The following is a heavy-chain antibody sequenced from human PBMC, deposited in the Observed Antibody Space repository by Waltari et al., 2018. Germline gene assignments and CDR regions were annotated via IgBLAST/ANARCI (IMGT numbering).Heavy chain of an antibody. CDR1: GYTLTELS. CDR3: ATDQNLVAGPLWGMDV. D-gene: IGHD6-19*01. V-gene: IGHV1-24*01. CDR2: FDPEDGET. J-gene: IGHJ6*02. Sequence: QVQLVQSGAEVKKPGASVKVSCKVSGYTLTELSMHWVRQAPGRGLEWMGGFDPEDGETIYAQKFQGRVTMTEDTSTDTAYMELSSLRSEDTAVYYCATDQNLVAGPLWGMDVWGQGTTVTVSS.